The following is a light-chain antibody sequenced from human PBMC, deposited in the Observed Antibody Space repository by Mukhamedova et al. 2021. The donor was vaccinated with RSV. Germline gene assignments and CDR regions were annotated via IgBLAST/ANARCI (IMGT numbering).Light chain of an antibody. Sequence: WYQRRVHGRAPNLLIYAASTLRSGVPSRFSGSGSGRDFTLTISSLQPEDVATYYCQKYSSAPITFGQGTRLEIK. CDR3: QKYSSAPIT. V-gene: IGKV1-27*01. CDR2: AAS. J-gene: IGKJ5*01.